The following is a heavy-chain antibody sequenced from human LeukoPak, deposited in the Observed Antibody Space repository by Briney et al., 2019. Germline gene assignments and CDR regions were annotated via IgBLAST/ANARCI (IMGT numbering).Heavy chain of an antibody. CDR3: AKDSAKKYDDY. CDR1: GFTFSSYS. J-gene: IGHJ4*02. D-gene: IGHD2/OR15-2a*01. Sequence: GGSLRLSCAASGFTFSSYSMNWVRQAPGKGLEWVSSISSSSSYIYYADSVKGRFTISRDNAKNTLYLQMNSLRAEDTAVYYCAKDSAKKYDDYWGQGTLVTVSS. CDR2: ISSSSSYI. V-gene: IGHV3-21*04.